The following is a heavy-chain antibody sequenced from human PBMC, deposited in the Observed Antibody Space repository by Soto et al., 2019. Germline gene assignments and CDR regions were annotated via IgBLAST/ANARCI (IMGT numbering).Heavy chain of an antibody. D-gene: IGHD6-19*01. J-gene: IGHJ6*02. CDR2: ISGSGGST. Sequence: PGGSLRLSCAASGFTFSSYAMSWVRQAPGKGLEWVSAISGSGGSTYYADSVKDRFTISRDNSKNTLYLQMNSLRAEDTAVYYCAKDATGIAVAGVDYYYGMDVWGQGTTVTVSS. CDR1: GFTFSSYA. CDR3: AKDATGIAVAGVDYYYGMDV. V-gene: IGHV3-23*01.